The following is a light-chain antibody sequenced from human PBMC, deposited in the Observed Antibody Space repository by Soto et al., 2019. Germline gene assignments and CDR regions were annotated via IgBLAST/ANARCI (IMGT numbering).Light chain of an antibody. Sequence: EIMMTQSPATLSVFPGGRSTLSFRASQNILSNLAWYQQKPGQAPRLLIYGASTRATGIPARFSGSGSGTEFTLTISSLQSEDFEIYYCQQYNNWPITFGQGTRLEIK. CDR2: GAS. J-gene: IGKJ5*01. V-gene: IGKV3-15*01. CDR1: QNILSN. CDR3: QQYNNWPIT.